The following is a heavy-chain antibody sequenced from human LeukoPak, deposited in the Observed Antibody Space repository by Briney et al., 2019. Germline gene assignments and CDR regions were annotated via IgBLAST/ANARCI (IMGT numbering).Heavy chain of an antibody. Sequence: PGGSLRLSCAASGFTFSSYGMHWVRQAPGKGLEWVAVISYDGSNKYYADSVKGRFTISRDNSKNTLYLQMNSLRAEDTAVYYCAKDTYYYGSGSYYNYFDYWGQGTLVTVSS. CDR1: GFTFSSYG. CDR3: AKDTYYYGSGSYYNYFDY. V-gene: IGHV3-30*18. CDR2: ISYDGSNK. J-gene: IGHJ4*02. D-gene: IGHD3-10*01.